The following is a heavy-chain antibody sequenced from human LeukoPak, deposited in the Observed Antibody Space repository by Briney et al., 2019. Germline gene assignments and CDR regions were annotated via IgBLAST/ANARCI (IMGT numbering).Heavy chain of an antibody. CDR3: ARESSSY. V-gene: IGHV1-18*04. CDR2: ISAYNGNT. J-gene: IGHJ4*02. D-gene: IGHD6-6*01. CDR1: RYSFTSYW. Sequence: GESLKISCKGSRYSFTSYWIGWVRQAPGQGLEWMGWISAYNGNTNYAQKLQGRVTMTTDTSTSTAYMELRSLRSDDTAVYYCARESSSYWGQGTLVTVSS.